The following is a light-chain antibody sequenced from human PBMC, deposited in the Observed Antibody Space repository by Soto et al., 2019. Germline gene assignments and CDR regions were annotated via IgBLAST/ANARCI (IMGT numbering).Light chain of an antibody. Sequence: TQSPSSLSVSTGERATLSCWASYTVGTNLAWYQQKPGQAPRLLIYDTSTRATGVPARFSGSGSGTEFTLTISYLQAEDCAVYHCHQYSNTLRTFGQGTKVDIK. J-gene: IGKJ1*01. CDR1: YTVGTN. V-gene: IGKV3-15*01. CDR3: HQYSNTLRT. CDR2: DTS.